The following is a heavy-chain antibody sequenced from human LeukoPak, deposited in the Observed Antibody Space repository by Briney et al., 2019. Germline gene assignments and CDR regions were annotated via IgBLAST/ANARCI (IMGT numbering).Heavy chain of an antibody. CDR3: ARGLAAGYYTHFWY. V-gene: IGHV1-2*02. Sequence: ASVKVSCKASGYTFTGYYMHWVRQAPGQGLEWMGWINPNSGGTNYAQKFQGRVTMTRDTSISTAYMELSRLRSDDTAVYYCARGLAAGYYTHFWYWGQGTLVTVSS. CDR2: INPNSGGT. J-gene: IGHJ4*02. CDR1: GYTFTGYY. D-gene: IGHD3/OR15-3a*01.